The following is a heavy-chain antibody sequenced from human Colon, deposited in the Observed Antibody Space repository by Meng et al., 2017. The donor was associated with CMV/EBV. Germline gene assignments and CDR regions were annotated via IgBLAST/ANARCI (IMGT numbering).Heavy chain of an antibody. V-gene: IGHV4-61*01. Sequence: SETLSLTCTVSGASVNSDNNYWSWIRQPPGKGLEFIGYVYYSGSTNYNPYFKGRVTISVDTSKNQFSLKLTSVTAADTAVYYCAREGDGEGLPQRGSSCPLDYWGQGTLVTVSS. J-gene: IGHJ4*02. D-gene: IGHD6-13*01. CDR2: VYYSGST. CDR3: AREGDGEGLPQRGSSCPLDY. CDR1: GASVNSDNNY.